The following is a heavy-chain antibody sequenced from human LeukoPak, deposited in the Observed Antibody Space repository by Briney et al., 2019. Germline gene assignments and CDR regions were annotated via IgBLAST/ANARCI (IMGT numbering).Heavy chain of an antibody. CDR3: AKGNWRYFDY. V-gene: IGHV3-23*01. CDR2: ISGSGGST. Sequence: GGSLRLSCAACGFTFSTYVMSWVRQAPGKGLEWVSAISGSGGSTYYADSVKGRFTISRDNSKNTLYLQMNSLGADDTAVYYCAKGNWRYFDYWGQGTLVTVSS. D-gene: IGHD1-1*01. CDR1: GFTFSTYV. J-gene: IGHJ4*02.